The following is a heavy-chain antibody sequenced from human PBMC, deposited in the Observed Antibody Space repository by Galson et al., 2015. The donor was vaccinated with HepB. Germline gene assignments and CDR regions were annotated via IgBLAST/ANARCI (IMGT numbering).Heavy chain of an antibody. CDR2: IIPIFGTA. CDR3: ARGGIAVATLTQRAFDI. CDR1: GGTFSSYA. J-gene: IGHJ3*02. Sequence: SVKVSCKASGGTFSSYAISWVRQAPGQGLEWMGGIIPIFGTANYAQKFQGRVTITADKSTSTAYMELSSLRSEDTAVYYCARGGIAVATLTQRAFDIWGQGTMVTVSS. D-gene: IGHD6-19*01. V-gene: IGHV1-69*06.